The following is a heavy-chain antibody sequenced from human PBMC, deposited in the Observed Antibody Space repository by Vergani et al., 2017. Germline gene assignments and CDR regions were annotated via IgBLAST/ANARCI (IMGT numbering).Heavy chain of an antibody. CDR2: INYVGRT. Sequence: QVQLQESGPGLVKPSQTLSLPCTVSGGSINPSSSFWGWIRQSPGKVLEWIGSINYVGRTYYIPSLQSRATVFVDTSKNQFSLKLTSLTAADTAVYYCATGAGPFDIWGQGTLVTVSS. D-gene: IGHD7-27*01. J-gene: IGHJ4*02. V-gene: IGHV4-39*07. CDR3: ATGAGPFDI. CDR1: GGSINPSSSF.